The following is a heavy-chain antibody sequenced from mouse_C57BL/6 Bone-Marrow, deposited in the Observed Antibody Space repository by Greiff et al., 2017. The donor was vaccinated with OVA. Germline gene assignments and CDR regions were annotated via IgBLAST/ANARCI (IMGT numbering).Heavy chain of an antibody. Sequence: EVLLVESGAGLVQPGESLKLSCESNEYEFPSHDMSWVRKTPEKRLELVAAINSDGGSTYYPDTIESRVTISGDNTSNTPYLQMSSLMSEDTASDYDASPSIVTTRYYAIDYWGQGTSVTVSA. CDR1: EYEFPSHD. CDR2: INSDGGST. CDR3: ASPSIVTTRYYAIDY. V-gene: IGHV5-2*01. D-gene: IGHD2-5*01. J-gene: IGHJ4*01.